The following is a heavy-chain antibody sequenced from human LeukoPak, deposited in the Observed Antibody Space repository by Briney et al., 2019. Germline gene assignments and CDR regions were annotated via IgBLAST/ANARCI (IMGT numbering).Heavy chain of an antibody. Sequence: PSETLSLTCAVYGGSFSGYYWSWIRQPPGKGLEWIGEINHSGSTNYNPSLKSRVTISVDTSKNQFSLKLSSVTAADTAVYYCARRRAYYYGSGATDYWGQGTLVTVSS. CDR3: ARRRAYYYGSGATDY. D-gene: IGHD3-10*01. CDR2: INHSGST. CDR1: GGSFSGYY. J-gene: IGHJ4*02. V-gene: IGHV4-34*01.